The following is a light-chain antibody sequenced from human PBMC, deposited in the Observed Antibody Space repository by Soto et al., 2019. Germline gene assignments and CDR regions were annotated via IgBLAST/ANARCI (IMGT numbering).Light chain of an antibody. CDR2: DVS. CDR3: SSYTSSSTSVV. Sequence: QSVLTQPASVSGSPGQSITISCTGISSDVGGYNYVSWYQQHPGKAPKLIIYDVSNRPSGVSKRFSGSKSGNTASLTISGLQTEDEGDYYCSSYTSSSTSVVFGGGTKLTVL. V-gene: IGLV2-14*03. J-gene: IGLJ2*01. CDR1: SSDVGGYNY.